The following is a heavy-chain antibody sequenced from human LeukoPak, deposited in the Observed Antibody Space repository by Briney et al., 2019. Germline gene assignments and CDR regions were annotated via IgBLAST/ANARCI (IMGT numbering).Heavy chain of an antibody. CDR2: ISSSGSTI. V-gene: IGHV3-11*01. CDR3: ARAVHRIPNDY. Sequence: GGSLRLSCAASGFTFSSYAMSWIRQAPGKGLEWVSYISSSGSTIYYADSVKGRFTISRDNAKNSLYLQMNSLRAEDTAVYYCARAVHRIPNDYWGQGTLVTVSS. CDR1: GFTFSSYA. J-gene: IGHJ4*02.